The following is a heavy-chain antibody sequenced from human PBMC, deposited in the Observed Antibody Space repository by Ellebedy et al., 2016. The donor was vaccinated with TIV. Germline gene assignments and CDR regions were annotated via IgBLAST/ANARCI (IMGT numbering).Heavy chain of an antibody. CDR2: IYHSGST. CDR1: GGSISNSYYY. D-gene: IGHD2-2*02. Sequence: SETLSLXXTVSGGSISNSYYYWGWIRQPPGKGLEWIGSIYHSGSTYYNPSLKSRVTISVDTSKNQFSLKLSSVTAADTAVYYCARALDCSSTSCYTGWFNPWGQGTLVTVSS. J-gene: IGHJ5*02. CDR3: ARALDCSSTSCYTGWFNP. V-gene: IGHV4-39*07.